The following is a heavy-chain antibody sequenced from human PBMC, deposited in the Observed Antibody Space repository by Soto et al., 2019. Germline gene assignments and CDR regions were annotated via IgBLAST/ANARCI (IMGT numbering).Heavy chain of an antibody. V-gene: IGHV1-69*02. Sequence: QVQLVQSGAEVKKPGSSVKVSCKASGGTFSSYTISWVRQAPGQGLEWMGRIIPILGIANYAQKFQGRVTXXAXKFXSPAYMELSSLRSEDTAVYYCARSYYYYSSGYPMNWGQGTLVTVFS. J-gene: IGHJ4*02. CDR1: GGTFSSYT. D-gene: IGHD3-22*01. CDR2: IIPILGIA. CDR3: ARSYYYYSSGYPMN.